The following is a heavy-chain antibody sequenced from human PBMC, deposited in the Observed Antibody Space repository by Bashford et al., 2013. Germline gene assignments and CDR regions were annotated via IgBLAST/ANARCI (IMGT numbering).Heavy chain of an antibody. Sequence: GGSLRLSCAASALNFSDFYMNWIRQAPGKGLEWVAYISSSDASTTIWYADSVKGRFTLSRDNAKNSLYLQLNSLRAEDTAVYYCAKDHIHDSWGQGTLVTVSS. J-gene: IGHJ4*02. CDR2: ISSSDASTTI. V-gene: IGHV3-11*04. CDR1: ALNFSDFY. CDR3: AKDHIHDS.